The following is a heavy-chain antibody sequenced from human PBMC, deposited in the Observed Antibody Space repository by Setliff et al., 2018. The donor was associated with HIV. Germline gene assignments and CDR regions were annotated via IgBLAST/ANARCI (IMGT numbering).Heavy chain of an antibody. Sequence: PSETLSLTCNVYGGSFSGDSWTWVRQAPGKGLEWIANINEDGNKKYHAASVWGRFTISRDNAKNSLYLQMNSLRAEDTAVYYCARPLLRTNTVYGILGNWFDSWGRGTLVTVSS. J-gene: IGHJ5*01. V-gene: IGHV3-7*03. D-gene: IGHD2-8*01. CDR2: INEDGNKK. CDR3: ARPLLRTNTVYGILGNWFDS. CDR1: GGSFSGDS.